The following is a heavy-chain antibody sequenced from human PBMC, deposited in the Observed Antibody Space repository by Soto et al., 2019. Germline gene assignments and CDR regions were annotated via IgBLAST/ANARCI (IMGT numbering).Heavy chain of an antibody. V-gene: IGHV1-69*01. CDR1: GGTFSSYA. D-gene: IGHD1-1*01. Sequence: QVQLVQSGAEVKKPGSSVKVSCKASGGTFSSYAISWVRQAPGQGLEWMGGIIPSFGTANYAQKFQGRVTITADESTSTAYMELSSLRSEDTAVYYCARDGGDGDNMYYYYYGRDVWGQGTTVTVSS. CDR2: IIPSFGTA. J-gene: IGHJ6*02. CDR3: ARDGGDGDNMYYYYYGRDV.